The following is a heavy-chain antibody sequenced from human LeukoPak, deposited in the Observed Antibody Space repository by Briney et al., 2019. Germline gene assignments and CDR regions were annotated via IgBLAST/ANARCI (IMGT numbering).Heavy chain of an antibody. CDR2: INAYSGNT. D-gene: IGHD3-22*01. CDR1: GYTFTNYG. V-gene: IGHV1-18*01. CDR3: AISQGSYYDTSGYLGGDY. Sequence: ASVKVSCTASGYTFTNYGIFWVRQAPGQGIEWRGWINAYSGNTNYEKTLQGRVTMTTETSTSTDYMELESLRSDDTAVYYCAISQGSYYDTSGYLGGDYWGQGALVTVAS. J-gene: IGHJ4*02.